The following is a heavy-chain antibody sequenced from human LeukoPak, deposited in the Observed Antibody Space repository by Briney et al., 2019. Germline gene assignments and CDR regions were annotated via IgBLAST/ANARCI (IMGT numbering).Heavy chain of an antibody. CDR1: GGSFSGYY. J-gene: IGHJ6*03. D-gene: IGHD2-15*01. Sequence: SETLSLTCAVYGGSFSGYYWSWIRQPPGKGLEWIGEINHSGSTNYNPSLKSRVTISVDTSKNQFSLKLSSVTAADTAVYYCARLGLGYCSGGSCSSRYSYYYYYMDVWGKGTTVTVSS. V-gene: IGHV4-34*01. CDR3: ARLGLGYCSGGSCSSRYSYYYYYMDV. CDR2: INHSGST.